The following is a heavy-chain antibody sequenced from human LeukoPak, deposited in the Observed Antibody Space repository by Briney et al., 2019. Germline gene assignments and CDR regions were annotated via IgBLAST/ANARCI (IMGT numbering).Heavy chain of an antibody. Sequence: TGGSLRLSCAASGFTVSSNYMSWVRQAPGKGLEWVSVIYSGGSTYYADSVKGRFTISRDNSKNTLYLQMNSLRAEDTAVYYCAGAPSSGWPDFDYWGKGTTVTVSS. J-gene: IGHJ4*03. D-gene: IGHD6-19*01. CDR1: GFTVSSNY. CDR3: AGAPSSGWPDFDY. CDR2: IYSGGST. V-gene: IGHV3-66*01.